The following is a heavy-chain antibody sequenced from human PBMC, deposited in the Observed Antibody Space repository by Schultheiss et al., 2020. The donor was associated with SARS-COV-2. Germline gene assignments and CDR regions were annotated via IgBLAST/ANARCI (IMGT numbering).Heavy chain of an antibody. D-gene: IGHD6-6*01. CDR3: ARELYTSSALGY. J-gene: IGHJ4*02. Sequence: GESLKISCAASGFTFNKYEMNWVRQAPGKGLQWVSYITSSGSTINYADSVKGRFTISRDNAKNSLYLQMNSLRADDTAVYYCARELYTSSALGYWGQGTLVTVSS. CDR1: GFTFNKYE. CDR2: ITSSGSTI. V-gene: IGHV3-48*03.